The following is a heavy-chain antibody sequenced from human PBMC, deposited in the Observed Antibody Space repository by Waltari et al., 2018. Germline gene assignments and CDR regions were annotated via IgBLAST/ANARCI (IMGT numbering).Heavy chain of an antibody. CDR1: GGTFSSYA. V-gene: IGHV1-69*12. CDR3: ARDPYYYGSGSYYSHWFDP. J-gene: IGHJ5*02. D-gene: IGHD3-10*01. CDR2: IIPIFGTA. Sequence: QVQLVQSGAEVKKPGSSVKVSCKASGGTFSSYAISWVRQAPGQGLEWMGGIIPIFGTANYAQKVQGRVTITADESTSTAYMELSSLRSEDTAVYYCARDPYYYGSGSYYSHWFDPWGQGTLVTVSS.